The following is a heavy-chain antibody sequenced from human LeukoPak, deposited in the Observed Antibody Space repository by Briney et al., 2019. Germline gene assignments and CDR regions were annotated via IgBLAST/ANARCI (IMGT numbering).Heavy chain of an antibody. CDR3: ARDGYYYDSSGYTDQVIDY. V-gene: IGHV3-48*03. J-gene: IGHJ4*02. D-gene: IGHD3-22*01. CDR2: ISSSGSTI. Sequence: GGSLRLSCAASGFTFSSYAMNWVRQAPGKGLEWVSYISSSGSTIYYADSVKGRFTISRDNAKNSLYLQMNSLRAEDTAVYYCARDGYYYDSSGYTDQVIDYWGQGTLVTVSS. CDR1: GFTFSSYA.